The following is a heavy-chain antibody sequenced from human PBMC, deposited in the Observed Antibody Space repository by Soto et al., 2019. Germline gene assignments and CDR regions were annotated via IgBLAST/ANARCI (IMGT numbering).Heavy chain of an antibody. CDR1: GASITYGAYS. CDR3: ARGGGFDSFDY. V-gene: IGHV4-30-2*01. Sequence: PSETLSLTCTVSGASITYGAYSWSWIRQTPGKGLEWMGDINHLETTFYNPSFESRLTLSIDRTKNQFSLNLKSMSAADRAVYFCARGGGFDSFDYWGQGILVPVSS. J-gene: IGHJ4*02. D-gene: IGHD3-10*01. CDR2: INHLETT.